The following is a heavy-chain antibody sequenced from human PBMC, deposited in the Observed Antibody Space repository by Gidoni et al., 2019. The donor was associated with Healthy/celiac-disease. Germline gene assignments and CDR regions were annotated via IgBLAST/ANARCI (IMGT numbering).Heavy chain of an antibody. J-gene: IGHJ6*03. CDR2: INHSGST. V-gene: IGHV4-34*01. CDR3: ANQRYNWNRGYYYYYMDV. Sequence: VQLQQWGAGLLKPSETLSLTCAVSGGSFSGYYWSWIRQPPGKGLEWIGEINHSGSTNYNPSLKSRVTISVDTSKNQFSLKLSSVTAADTAVYYCANQRYNWNRGYYYYYMDVWGKGTTVTVSS. D-gene: IGHD1-20*01. CDR1: GGSFSGYY.